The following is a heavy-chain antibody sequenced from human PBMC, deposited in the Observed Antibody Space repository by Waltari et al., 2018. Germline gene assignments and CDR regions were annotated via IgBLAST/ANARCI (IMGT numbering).Heavy chain of an antibody. CDR3: VVGYGELLPDAFDI. CDR1: GYTLTELS. J-gene: IGHJ3*02. D-gene: IGHD1-7*01. V-gene: IGHV1-24*01. CDR2: FDPEDGET. Sequence: QVQLVQSGAEVKKPEASVKVSCKVSGYTLTELSMHWLRQAPGKGLEWMGGFDPEDGETIYAQKFQGRVTMTEDTSTDTAYMELSSLRSEDTAVYYCVVGYGELLPDAFDIWGQGTMVTVSS.